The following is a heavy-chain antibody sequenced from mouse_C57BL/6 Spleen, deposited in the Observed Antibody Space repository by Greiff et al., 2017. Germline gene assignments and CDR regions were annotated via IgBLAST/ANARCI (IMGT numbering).Heavy chain of an antibody. CDR2: IYPGDGDT. CDR1: GYAFSSSW. CDR3: ARSVYSGSREGYAMDY. J-gene: IGHJ4*01. V-gene: IGHV1-82*01. Sequence: VQLQQSGPELVKPGASVKISCKASGYAFSSSWMNWVKQRPGKGLEWIGRIYPGDGDTNYNGKFKGKATLTADKSSSTAYMQLISLTSEDSAVYFCARSVYSGSREGYAMDYWGQGTSVTVSS. D-gene: IGHD1-1*01.